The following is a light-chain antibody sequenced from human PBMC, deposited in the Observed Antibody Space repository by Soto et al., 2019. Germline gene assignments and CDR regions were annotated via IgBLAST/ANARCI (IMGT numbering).Light chain of an antibody. CDR1: QIGSGNY. J-gene: IGKJ1*01. Sequence: ELVLTQSPGTLSLSPGDSAALSCKASQIGSGNYLSWYQQKSGQAPRLLIYATSTRAPGIPDRFSGSGSAKDFSLIISRLEPEDSAVYYCQHFGYPPWTFGRGTKVDI. CDR2: ATS. V-gene: IGKV3-20*01. CDR3: QHFGYPPWT.